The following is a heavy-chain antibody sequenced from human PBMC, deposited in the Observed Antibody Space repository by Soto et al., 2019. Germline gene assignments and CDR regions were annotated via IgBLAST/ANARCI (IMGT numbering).Heavy chain of an antibody. Sequence: AWVSLRLSWGASGGNFSDYYVSCIRQAPGEGLEWLSYIIGRNTYTDYADSVKGRFTISRDNAKNSMYLQMNSLRADDTAVYYCARSMKTRPNFAYWRQGTLVTVSS. CDR1: GGNFSDYY. CDR2: IIGRNTYT. CDR3: ARSMKTRPNFAY. J-gene: IGHJ4*02. V-gene: IGHV3-11*03.